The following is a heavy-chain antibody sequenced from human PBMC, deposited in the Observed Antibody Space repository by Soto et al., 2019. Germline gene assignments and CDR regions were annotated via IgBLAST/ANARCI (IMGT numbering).Heavy chain of an antibody. CDR3: ATIGGGSGSYYRDY. J-gene: IGHJ4*02. Sequence: QLQLQESGSGLVKRSQTLSLTCAVSGGSISSGGYSWSWIRQPPGKGLEWIGYIYHSGSTYYNPSLKSRVTISVDRSKNQFSLKLSSVTAADTAVYYCATIGGGSGSYYRDYWGQGTLVTVSS. D-gene: IGHD3-10*01. V-gene: IGHV4-30-2*01. CDR2: IYHSGST. CDR1: GGSISSGGYS.